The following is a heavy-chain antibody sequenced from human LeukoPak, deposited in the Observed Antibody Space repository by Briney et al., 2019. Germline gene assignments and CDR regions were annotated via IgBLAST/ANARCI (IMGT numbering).Heavy chain of an antibody. CDR2: ISSSSSNI. J-gene: IGHJ4*02. CDR3: ASTYYYDSSGYPDY. Sequence: GGSLRLSCAASGFTFSSYWMSWVRQAPGKGLEWVSYISSSSSNIFYADSVKGRFTISRDNSKNTLYLQMNSLRAEDTAVYYCASTYYYDSSGYPDYWGQGTLVTVSS. V-gene: IGHV3-48*01. CDR1: GFTFSSYW. D-gene: IGHD3-22*01.